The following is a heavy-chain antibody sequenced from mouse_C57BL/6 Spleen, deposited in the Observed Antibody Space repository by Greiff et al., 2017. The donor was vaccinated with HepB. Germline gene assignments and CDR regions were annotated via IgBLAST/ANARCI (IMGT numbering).Heavy chain of an antibody. J-gene: IGHJ4*01. CDR2: ISYDGSN. V-gene: IGHV3-6*01. D-gene: IGHD6-1*01. CDR3: AREGGSYPGMDY. CDR1: GYSITSGYY. Sequence: EVKLMESGPGLVKPSQSLSLTCSVTGYSITSGYYWNWIRQFPGNKLEWMGYISYDGSNNYNPSLKNRISITRDTSKNQFFLKLNSVTTEDTATYDCAREGGSYPGMDYWGQGTSVTVSS.